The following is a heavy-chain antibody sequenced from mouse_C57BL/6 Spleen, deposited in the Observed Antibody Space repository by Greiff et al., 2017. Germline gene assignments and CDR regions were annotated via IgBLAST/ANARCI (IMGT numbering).Heavy chain of an antibody. J-gene: IGHJ3*01. D-gene: IGHD2-4*01. V-gene: IGHV1-81*01. CDR2: IYPRSGNT. Sequence: QVQLQQSGAELVRPGASVKLSCKASGYTFTSYGLSWVKQRTGQGLEWIGEIYPRSGNTYYNEKFKGKATLTADKSSSPAYMELRSLTSEDSAVYFCARDTYDYDRTWFACRGQRTLVTVSA. CDR1: GYTFTSYG. CDR3: ARDTYDYDRTWFAC.